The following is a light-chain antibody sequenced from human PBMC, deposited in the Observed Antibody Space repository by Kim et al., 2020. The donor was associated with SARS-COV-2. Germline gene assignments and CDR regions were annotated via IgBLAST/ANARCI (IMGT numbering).Light chain of an antibody. CDR1: NHEVGSHDL. V-gene: IGLV2-23*01. Sequence: GQSITISCSGTNHEVGSHDLVSWYQHHPGTAPKLVIYGDNQRPSGVSSRFSGSKSGNTASLTISGLQPEDEADYYCCSYANGGTWVFGGGTQLTVL. CDR3: CSYANGGTWV. CDR2: GDN. J-gene: IGLJ3*02.